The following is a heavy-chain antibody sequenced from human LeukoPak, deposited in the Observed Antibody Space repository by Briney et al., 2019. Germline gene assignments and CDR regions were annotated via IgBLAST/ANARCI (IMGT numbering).Heavy chain of an antibody. J-gene: IGHJ3*02. CDR1: GFTFSSYD. V-gene: IGHV3-13*01. Sequence: GGSLRLYCAASGFTFSSYDMHWVRQATGKGLEWVSAIGTAGDTYYPGSVKGRFTISRENAKNSLYLQMNSLRAGDTAVYYCARAAGYTDAFDIWGQGTMVTVSS. CDR2: IGTAGDT. D-gene: IGHD6-13*01. CDR3: ARAAGYTDAFDI.